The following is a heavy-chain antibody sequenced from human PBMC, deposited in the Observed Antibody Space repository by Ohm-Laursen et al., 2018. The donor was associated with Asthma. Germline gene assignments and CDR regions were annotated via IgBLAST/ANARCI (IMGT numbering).Heavy chain of an antibody. CDR1: GFSFSTSG. Sequence: SLRLSCTASGFSFSTSGMHWVRQAPGKGLEWVAVISYDGSNKYYADSVKGRFTISRDNSKNTLYLQMNSLRAEDTAVYYCASTDYGDYVYWGQGTLVTVSS. V-gene: IGHV3-30*19. D-gene: IGHD4-17*01. CDR2: ISYDGSNK. CDR3: ASTDYGDYVY. J-gene: IGHJ4*02.